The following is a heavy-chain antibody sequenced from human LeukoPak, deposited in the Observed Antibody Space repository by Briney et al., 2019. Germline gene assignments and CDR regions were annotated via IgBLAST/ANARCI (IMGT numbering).Heavy chain of an antibody. CDR3: AREADSSGYFFRPDY. J-gene: IGHJ4*02. CDR2: INSDGSSR. CDR1: GFTFSNYW. V-gene: IGHV3-74*01. Sequence: GGSLRLSCAASGFTFSNYWMHWVRQAPGKGLVWVSRINSDGSSRNYADSVKGRFTIPRDNAKNTLYLQMNSLRVEDTAVYYCAREADSSGYFFRPDYWGQGTLVTVSS. D-gene: IGHD3-22*01.